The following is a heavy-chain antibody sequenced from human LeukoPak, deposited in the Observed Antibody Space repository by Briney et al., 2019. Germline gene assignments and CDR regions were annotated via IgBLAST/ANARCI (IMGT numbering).Heavy chain of an antibody. CDR1: GYTFTSYY. J-gene: IGHJ6*02. D-gene: IGHD4-11*01. V-gene: IGHV1-46*01. CDR2: INPSGGST. CDR3: ARDPMTSPQAYYYYGMDV. Sequence: GASVKVSCKASGYTFTSYYMHWVRQAPGQGLEWMGIINPSGGSTSYAQKFQGRVTMTRDTSTSTVYMELSSLRSEDTAVYYCARDPMTSPQAYYYYGMDVWGQGTTVTVSS.